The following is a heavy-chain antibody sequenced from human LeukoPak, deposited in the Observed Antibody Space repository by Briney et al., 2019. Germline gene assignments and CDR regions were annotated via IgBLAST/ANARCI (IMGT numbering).Heavy chain of an antibody. D-gene: IGHD5-24*01. CDR2: IYYSGST. CDR3: ARELGDGQYHFDY. Sequence: SETLSLTCTVSGGSSSSSYWSWLRQPPGKGLEWIGYIYYSGSTNYNPSLKSRVNISVDTSKNQFSLKLSSVTAADTAVYYCARELGDGQYHFDYWGQGTLVTVSS. J-gene: IGHJ4*02. CDR1: GGSSSSSY. V-gene: IGHV4-59*01.